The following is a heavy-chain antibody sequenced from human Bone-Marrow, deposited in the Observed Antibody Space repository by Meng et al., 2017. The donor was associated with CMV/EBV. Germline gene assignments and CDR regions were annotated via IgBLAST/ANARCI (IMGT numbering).Heavy chain of an antibody. V-gene: IGHV4-34*01. CDR1: GGSFSGYY. J-gene: IGHJ5*02. Sequence: SETLSLTCAVYGGSFSGYYWSWIRQPPGKGLEWIGEINHSGSTNYNPSLKSRVPISVDTSKNQFSLKLSSVTAADTAVYYCASSSSWYWFDPWGQGTLVTVSS. CDR2: INHSGST. D-gene: IGHD6-13*01. CDR3: ASSSSWYWFDP.